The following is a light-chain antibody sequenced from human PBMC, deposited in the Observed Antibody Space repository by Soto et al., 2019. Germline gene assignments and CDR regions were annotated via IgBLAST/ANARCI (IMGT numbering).Light chain of an antibody. CDR1: QSVSSN. V-gene: IGKV3-11*01. CDR2: DAS. CDR3: QQRTDRPPWT. Sequence: ERVMTPSPATLSVSPGERATLSCRGSQSVSSNLAWYQQQPGQAPRLLIYDASTRATGIPARFSGSGSGTDFTLSISSLEPEDFAVYYCQQRTDRPPWTFGQGTKVDIK. J-gene: IGKJ1*01.